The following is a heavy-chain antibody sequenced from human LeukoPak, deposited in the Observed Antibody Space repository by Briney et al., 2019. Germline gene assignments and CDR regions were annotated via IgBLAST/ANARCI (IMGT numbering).Heavy chain of an antibody. D-gene: IGHD6-13*01. CDR2: ITITGRYT. Sequence: GSLRLSCASSWFTFNTYIMNWVRQSPGKGLEWLSSITITGRYTFHADSVKGRFTISRDNAKNSLYLQMNSLRAEDTAVYYCGGGAAAGAFDYWGQGTLVTVSS. V-gene: IGHV3-21*01. CDR1: WFTFNTYI. J-gene: IGHJ4*02. CDR3: GGGAAAGAFDY.